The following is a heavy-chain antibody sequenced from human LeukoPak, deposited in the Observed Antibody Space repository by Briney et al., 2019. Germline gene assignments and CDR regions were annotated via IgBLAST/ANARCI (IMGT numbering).Heavy chain of an antibody. V-gene: IGHV7-4-1*02. Sequence: ASVKVSCKASGYTFTSYAMNWVRQAPGQGLEWMGWINTNTGNPTYAQGFTGRFVFSLDSSVSTAYLRISSLKAEDTAVYYCARDEDNWNYDPWYDYWGQGTLVTVSS. CDR1: GYTFTSYA. CDR2: INTNTGNP. CDR3: ARDEDNWNYDPWYDY. J-gene: IGHJ4*02. D-gene: IGHD1-7*01.